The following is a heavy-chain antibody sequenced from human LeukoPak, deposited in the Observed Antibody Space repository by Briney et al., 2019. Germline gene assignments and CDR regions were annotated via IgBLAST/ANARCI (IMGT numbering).Heavy chain of an antibody. J-gene: IGHJ4*02. V-gene: IGHV3-23*01. Sequence: GGSLRLSCAASGFTFSSYSMNWVRQAPGKGLDWVSVISGSGGSTHYADSVKGRFTISRDNSKNTLYLQMNSLRAEDTAVYYCANESPFLDYWGQGTLVTVSS. CDR1: GFTFSSYS. CDR3: ANESPFLDY. CDR2: ISGSGGST.